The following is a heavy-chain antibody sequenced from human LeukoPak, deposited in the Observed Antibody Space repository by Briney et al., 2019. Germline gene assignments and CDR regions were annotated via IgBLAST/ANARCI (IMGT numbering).Heavy chain of an antibody. CDR3: ARDSSVVRYFDWSDYFDY. J-gene: IGHJ4*02. CDR2: ISSDGINK. Sequence: GGSLRLSCAASGFTFSMFDMHWVRQAPGKGLEWLAVISSDGINKKYADSVKGRFTSSRENSKNTVHLQMNNLRPDDTAIYYCARDSSVVRYFDWSDYFDYWGQGTVVTVSS. CDR1: GFTFSMFD. V-gene: IGHV3-30*03. D-gene: IGHD3-9*01.